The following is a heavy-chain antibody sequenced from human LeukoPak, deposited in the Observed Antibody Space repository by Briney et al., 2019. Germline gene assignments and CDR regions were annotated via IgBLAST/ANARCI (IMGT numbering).Heavy chain of an antibody. CDR1: GYTLTELS. CDR3: ASLERPGIAAANYFDY. Sequence: ASVKVSCKVSGYTLTELSMHWVRQAPGKGLEWMGGFDPEDGETIYAQKFQGRVTMTEDTSTDTAYMELSSLRSEDTAVYYCASLERPGIAAANYFDYWGQGTLVTVSS. V-gene: IGHV1-24*01. CDR2: FDPEDGET. J-gene: IGHJ4*02. D-gene: IGHD6-13*01.